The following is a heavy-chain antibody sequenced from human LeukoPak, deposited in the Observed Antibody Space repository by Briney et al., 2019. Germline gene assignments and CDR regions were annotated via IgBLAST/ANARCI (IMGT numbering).Heavy chain of an antibody. J-gene: IGHJ2*01. Sequence: SETLSLTCTVSGGSIISSSYYWGWIRQPPGKGLEWIGSIYYSGNTDYNPSLKSRVTISVETSKNQFSLKLSSVTAADTAVYYCARHRYLWPNYWYFDLWGRGTLVTVSS. CDR2: IYYSGNT. CDR1: GGSIISSSYY. V-gene: IGHV4-39*07. D-gene: IGHD1-14*01. CDR3: ARHRYLWPNYWYFDL.